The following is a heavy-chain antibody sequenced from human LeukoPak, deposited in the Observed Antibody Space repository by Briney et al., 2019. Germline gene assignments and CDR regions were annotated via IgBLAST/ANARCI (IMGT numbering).Heavy chain of an antibody. Sequence: GESLRLSCSASGFTFSSYSMNWVRQAPGKGLEWVSTIGTASDTYYPCSVRGRFTLSRDNAKNSLYLQMNSPTAGDTAVYYCARGPARGKYYYMDAWGKGTPVTVSS. V-gene: IGHV3-13*01. CDR3: ARGPARGKYYYMDA. CDR1: GFTFSSYS. J-gene: IGHJ6*03. CDR2: IGTASDT. D-gene: IGHD1-1*01.